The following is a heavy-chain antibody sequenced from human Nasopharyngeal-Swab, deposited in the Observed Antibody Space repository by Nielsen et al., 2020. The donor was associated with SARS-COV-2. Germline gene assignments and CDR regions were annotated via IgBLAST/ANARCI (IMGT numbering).Heavy chain of an antibody. D-gene: IGHD3-9*01. J-gene: IGHJ6*02. CDR3: ARGCVLTGPSCYYYGMDV. V-gene: IGHV3-21*01. CDR1: GFTFSSYE. Sequence: GSLRLSCAASGFTFSSYEMNWVRQAPGKGLEWVSSISSSSSYIYYADSVKGRFTISRDNAKNSLYLQMNSLRAEDTAVYYCARGCVLTGPSCYYYGMDVWGQGTTVTVSS. CDR2: ISSSSSYI.